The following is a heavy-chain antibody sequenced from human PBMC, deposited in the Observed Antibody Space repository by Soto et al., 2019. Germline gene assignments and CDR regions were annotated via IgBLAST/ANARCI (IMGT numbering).Heavy chain of an antibody. CDR2: INSNGGVT. CDR3: VREMAFYDN. CDR1: GFTFSSYA. J-gene: IGHJ4*02. Sequence: GGSLRLSCSASGFTFSSYAMYWVRQAPGKGLEYVSAINSNGGVTYYGDSVKGRFTISRDNSKNTLYLQMSSLRPEDTAVYYCVREMAFYDNWGQGTLVTVSS. V-gene: IGHV3-64D*06. D-gene: IGHD3-16*01.